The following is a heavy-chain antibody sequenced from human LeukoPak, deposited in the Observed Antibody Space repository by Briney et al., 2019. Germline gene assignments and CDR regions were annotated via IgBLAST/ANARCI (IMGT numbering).Heavy chain of an antibody. CDR3: AKDKSGSGSYLYYFDY. CDR1: GFTFDDYA. Sequence: GGSLRLSCAASGFTFDDYAMHWVRQAPGKGLEWVSGISWNSGSIGYADSVKGRFTISRDNAKNSLYLQMNSLRAEDTALYYCAKDKSGSGSYLYYFDYWGQGTLVTVSS. V-gene: IGHV3-9*01. J-gene: IGHJ4*02. D-gene: IGHD3-10*01. CDR2: ISWNSGSI.